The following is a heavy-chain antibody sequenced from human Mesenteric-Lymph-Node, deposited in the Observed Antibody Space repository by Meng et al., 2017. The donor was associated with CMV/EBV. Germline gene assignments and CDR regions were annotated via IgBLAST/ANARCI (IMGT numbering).Heavy chain of an antibody. J-gene: IGHJ4*02. D-gene: IGHD2-8*02. CDR1: GVFFSYYC. CDR2: LGVSDTTV. CDR3: ARAVDLVREDVC. Sequence: CATSGVFFSYYCGVWVRWTPGKALKGVSCLGVSDTTVYYADSVTGQFTVTRNNAKTKLYLQITSLKTEDTAVYYYARAVDLVREDVCWGQGTLVTVSS. V-gene: IGHV3-11*01.